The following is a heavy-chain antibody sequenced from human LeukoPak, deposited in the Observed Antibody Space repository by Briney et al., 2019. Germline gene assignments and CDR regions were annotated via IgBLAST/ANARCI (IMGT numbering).Heavy chain of an antibody. CDR1: GFTFSSYW. V-gene: IGHV3-74*01. Sequence: GGSLRLSCAASGFTFSSYWMYWVRQAPGKGLVWVSRISNDGTTTNLADPVKGRFTISRDNAKNTVYLQMNSLRAEDTAVYYCTRDITLNRGGRSDYWGQGTLVTVSS. J-gene: IGHJ4*02. CDR2: ISNDGTTT. CDR3: TRDITLNRGGRSDY. D-gene: IGHD3-10*01.